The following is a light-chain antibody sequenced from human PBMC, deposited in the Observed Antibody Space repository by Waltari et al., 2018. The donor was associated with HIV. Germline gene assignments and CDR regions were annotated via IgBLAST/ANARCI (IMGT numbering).Light chain of an antibody. Sequence: DIMLTQSPATLSLSPGKRSTPSCRASQSVATYLAWFQQHPGQAPRLLIYDATNSATAVLAVFGGSASGTDFNLTISNLEPEDLGVYYGQQRSFPITFGQGPRLEI. V-gene: IGKV3-11*01. CDR1: QSVATY. J-gene: IGKJ5*01. CDR3: QQRSFPIT. CDR2: DAT.